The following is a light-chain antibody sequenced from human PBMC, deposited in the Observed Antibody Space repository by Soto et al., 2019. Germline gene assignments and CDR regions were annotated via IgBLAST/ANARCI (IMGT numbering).Light chain of an antibody. CDR3: CSFAGTNTFGV. V-gene: IGLV2-11*01. CDR2: DVN. Sequence: QSALTQPRSVSGSPGQSVTISCTGTGSDVGGYNYVSWYQQHPGKAPKLMIFDVNKRPSGVPHRFSGSKSGNTASLTISGLQAEDEADYYCCSFAGTNTFGVFDGGTKVTVL. J-gene: IGLJ3*02. CDR1: GSDVGGYNY.